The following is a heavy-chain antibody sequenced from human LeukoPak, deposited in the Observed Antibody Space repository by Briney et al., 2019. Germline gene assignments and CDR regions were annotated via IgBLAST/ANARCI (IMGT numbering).Heavy chain of an antibody. J-gene: IGHJ4*02. CDR1: GFSVTDYY. V-gene: IGHV3-53*01. D-gene: IGHD5-24*01. CDR3: VRDRGDGFPDY. Sequence: GGSLRLSCAISGFSVTDYYMSWVRQAPGKGLEWVSVIETGGSTYYADSVKGRFTISKDNSKDTLSLQLNNLRVDDTAVYYCVRDRGDGFPDYWGQGTLVTVSS. CDR2: IETGGST.